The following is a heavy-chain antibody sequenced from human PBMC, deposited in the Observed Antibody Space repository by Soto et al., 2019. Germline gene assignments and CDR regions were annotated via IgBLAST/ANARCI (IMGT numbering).Heavy chain of an antibody. Sequence: ETLSLTCTVSGDSISSYYWSWIRQPPGKGLEWIGYIYYSGSTNYNPSLKSRVTISLDTSKNHFSLKLTSVTAADTAVYYCARRDCSATNCYTYNWFEPWGQGTLVTVSS. CDR1: GDSISSYY. CDR2: IYYSGST. V-gene: IGHV4-59*08. J-gene: IGHJ5*02. D-gene: IGHD2-2*01. CDR3: ARRDCSATNCYTYNWFEP.